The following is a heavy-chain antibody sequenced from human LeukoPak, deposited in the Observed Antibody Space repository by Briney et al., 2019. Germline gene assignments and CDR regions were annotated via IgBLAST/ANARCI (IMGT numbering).Heavy chain of an antibody. Sequence: GGSLRLSCAASGFTFSSYAMSWVRQAPGKGLEWVSAISGSGGSTYYADSVKGRFTISRDNSKNTLYLQMNSLRAEDTAVYYCAKDREYSSSSLWFDPWGQGTLVTVSS. V-gene: IGHV3-23*01. CDR1: GFTFSSYA. CDR2: ISGSGGST. D-gene: IGHD6-6*01. CDR3: AKDREYSSSSLWFDP. J-gene: IGHJ5*02.